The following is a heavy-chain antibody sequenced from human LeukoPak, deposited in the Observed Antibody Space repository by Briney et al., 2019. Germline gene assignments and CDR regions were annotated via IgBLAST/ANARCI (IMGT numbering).Heavy chain of an antibody. D-gene: IGHD3-3*01. V-gene: IGHV3-23*01. CDR2: ITGGGGST. Sequence: QTGGSLRLSCAASGFTFSNYAMSWVRQAPGKGLEWVSAITGGGGSTYYADSMKGRFTISRDNSKNTLYLQMNSLRAEDTAVYYCAKRSGGPSPFDYWGQGTLVTVSS. J-gene: IGHJ4*02. CDR1: GFTFSNYA. CDR3: AKRSGGPSPFDY.